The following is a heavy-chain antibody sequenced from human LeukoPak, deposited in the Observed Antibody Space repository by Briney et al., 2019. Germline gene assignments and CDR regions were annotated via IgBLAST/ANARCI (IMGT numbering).Heavy chain of an antibody. D-gene: IGHD2-15*01. J-gene: IGHJ4*02. Sequence: ASVKVSCKPSGYTFTGYYLHWVRQAPGQGLEWMGWINPNTGATIYAEKFQGRVTMTRDTSIDTAYMEMRSLRSDDTAVYYCARTRGYCSGGSCYRTFYFDYWGQGTLVTVSS. CDR2: INPNTGAT. V-gene: IGHV1-2*02. CDR3: ARTRGYCSGGSCYRTFYFDY. CDR1: GYTFTGYY.